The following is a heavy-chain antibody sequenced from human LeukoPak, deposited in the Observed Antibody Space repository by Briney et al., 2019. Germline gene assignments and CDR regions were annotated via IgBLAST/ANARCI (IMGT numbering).Heavy chain of an antibody. Sequence: ASVKVSCKASGGTFSSYAISWVRQAPGQGLEWMGGIIPIFGTANYAQKFQGRVTITADESTSTAYMELSSLRSEDTAVYYCARDRLAAWTPPYVYYMDVWGKGTTVTVSS. CDR3: ARDRLAAWTPPYVYYMDV. CDR2: IIPIFGTA. J-gene: IGHJ6*03. CDR1: GGTFSSYA. V-gene: IGHV1-69*13. D-gene: IGHD3-16*01.